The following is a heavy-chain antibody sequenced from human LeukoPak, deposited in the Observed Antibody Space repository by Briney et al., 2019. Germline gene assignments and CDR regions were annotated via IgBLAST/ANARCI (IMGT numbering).Heavy chain of an antibody. CDR3: ARGWSSHHNWFDP. V-gene: IGHV3-48*03. CDR2: ISSSGSTI. J-gene: IGHJ5*02. D-gene: IGHD2-2*01. CDR1: GFTFSSYE. Sequence: GGSLRLSCAASGFTFSSYEMNWVRQAPGKGLEWVSYISSSGSTIYYADSVKGRFTISRDNAKNSLYLQMNSLRAEDTAVYYCARGWSSHHNWFDPWGQGTLVTVSS.